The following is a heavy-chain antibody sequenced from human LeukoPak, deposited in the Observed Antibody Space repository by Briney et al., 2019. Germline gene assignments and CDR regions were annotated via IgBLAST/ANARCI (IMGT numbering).Heavy chain of an antibody. Sequence: SETLSLTCAVYGGSFSGYYWSWIRQPPGKGLEWIGEINHSGSTNYNPSLKSRVTISADTSKNQFSLKLSSVTAADTAVYYCARDSFDWNPVAFDIWGQGTMVTVSS. CDR2: INHSGST. V-gene: IGHV4-34*01. CDR3: ARDSFDWNPVAFDI. D-gene: IGHD1-1*01. J-gene: IGHJ3*02. CDR1: GGSFSGYY.